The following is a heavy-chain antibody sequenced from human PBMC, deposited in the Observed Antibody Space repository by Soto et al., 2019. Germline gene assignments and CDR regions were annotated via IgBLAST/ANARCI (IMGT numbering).Heavy chain of an antibody. D-gene: IGHD6-19*01. Sequence: GEALKISCNGSGYSFTSYWISWVRQMPGKGLEWMGRIDPSDSYTNYSPSFQGHVTISADKSISTAYLQWSSLKASDTAMYYCARHPATIAVAVPDPHYIWAQGTMVPVS. CDR2: IDPSDSYT. V-gene: IGHV5-10-1*01. J-gene: IGHJ3*02. CDR1: GYSFTSYW. CDR3: ARHPATIAVAVPDPHYI.